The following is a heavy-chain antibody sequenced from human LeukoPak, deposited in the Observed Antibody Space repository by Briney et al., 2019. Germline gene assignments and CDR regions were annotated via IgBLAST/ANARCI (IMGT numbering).Heavy chain of an antibody. CDR3: ACNLNYGDYERVAFDI. CDR1: GYTFTGYY. J-gene: IGHJ3*02. Sequence: GASVKVSCKASGYTFTGYYMHWVRQAPGQGLEWMGWINPNSGGTNYAQKFQGRVTMTRDTSISTAYMELRSLRSDDTAVYYCACNLNYGDYERVAFDIWGQGTMVTVSS. D-gene: IGHD4-17*01. V-gene: IGHV1-2*02. CDR2: INPNSGGT.